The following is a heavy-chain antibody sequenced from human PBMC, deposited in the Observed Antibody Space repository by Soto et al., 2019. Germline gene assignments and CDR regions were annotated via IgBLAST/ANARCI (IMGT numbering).Heavy chain of an antibody. CDR1: GFTFSYVW. D-gene: IGHD3-16*01. Sequence: GGSLRLSCAACGFTFSYVWMSWVRQAPGKRLEWVGRIENKGNSGTTDYAAPVKGRFTISRDDSKNMLHLQLSSLKTEDTAVYYCAAGLGYYDPYGMDVWGQGTTVTVS. V-gene: IGHV3-15*04. CDR2: IENKGNSGTT. CDR3: AAGLGYYDPYGMDV. J-gene: IGHJ6*02.